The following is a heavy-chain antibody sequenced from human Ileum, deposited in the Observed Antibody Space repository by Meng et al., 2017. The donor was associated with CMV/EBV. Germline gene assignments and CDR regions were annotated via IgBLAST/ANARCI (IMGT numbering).Heavy chain of an antibody. V-gene: IGHV3-11*01. CDR2: ISGSGNII. J-gene: IGHJ6*02. CDR3: ARGGYGIYVMDV. D-gene: IGHD2-15*01. Sequence: SCKTSGYTFTYYGISWVRQAPGEGLEWISHISGSGNIIKYADSVKGRFTISRDNAKSSVYLQMNSLRDEDTALYYCARGGYGIYVMDVRGQGTTVTVSS. CDR1: GYTFTYYG.